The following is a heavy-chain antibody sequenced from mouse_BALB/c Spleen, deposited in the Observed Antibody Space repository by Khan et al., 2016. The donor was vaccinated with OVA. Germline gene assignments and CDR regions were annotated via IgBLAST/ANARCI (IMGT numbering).Heavy chain of an antibody. CDR3: ARVYGGDFDY. CDR1: GYSITSDYA. D-gene: IGHD1-1*01. Sequence: QLEESGPGLVKPSQSLSLTCTVTGYSITSDYAWNWIRQFPGNKLEWMGFISYSGNTNYNPSLKSRIAIPRDTSKNQFFLQLNSVTTEDTATYYWARVYGGDFDYWGQGTTLTVSS. CDR2: ISYSGNT. V-gene: IGHV3-2*02. J-gene: IGHJ2*01.